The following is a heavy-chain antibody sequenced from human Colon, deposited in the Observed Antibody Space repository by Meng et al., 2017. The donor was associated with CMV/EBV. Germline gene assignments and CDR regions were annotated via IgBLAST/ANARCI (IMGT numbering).Heavy chain of an antibody. CDR2: ISTYNGNT. CDR3: AKEKATVTTFMLLY. J-gene: IGHJ4*02. CDR1: GYTFNSYP. D-gene: IGHD4-17*01. V-gene: IGHV1-18*01. Sequence: QIQLVQSGAGVKKHGASAKVSRTASGYTFNSYPISWVRQAAGQGLEWMGWISTYNGNTNDAQKFQGRLTLTTDTSTSTAYMELRGLRSDDTAVYYCAKEKATVTTFMLLYWGLGTLVTVSS.